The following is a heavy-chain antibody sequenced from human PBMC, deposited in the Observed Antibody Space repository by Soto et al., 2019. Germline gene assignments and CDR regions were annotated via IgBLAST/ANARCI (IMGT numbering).Heavy chain of an antibody. D-gene: IGHD6-25*01. V-gene: IGHV1-46*01. CDR2: INPSGGST. J-gene: IGHJ2*01. CDR1: GYTFTSYY. CDR3: ARSPAQTHSSGWYWYFDL. Sequence: QVQLVQSGAEVKKPGASVKVSCKASGYTFTSYYMHWVRQAPGQGLEWMGIINPSGGSTSYAQKFQGRVTMTRDTSTSTVYMELSSLRSEDTAVYYCARSPAQTHSSGWYWYFDLWGRGTLVTVSS.